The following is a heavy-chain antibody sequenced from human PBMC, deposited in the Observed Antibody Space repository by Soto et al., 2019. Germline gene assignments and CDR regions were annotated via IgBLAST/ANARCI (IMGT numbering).Heavy chain of an antibody. J-gene: IGHJ4*02. CDR1: GFTFGDYA. D-gene: IGHD2-21*01. CDR2: ISSKAYGGTT. V-gene: IGHV3-49*03. Sequence: PGGSLRLSCTASGFTFGDYAMSWFRQAPGKGLEWVGFISSKAYGGTTEYAASVKGRFTISRDDSKSIAYLQMNSLKTEDTAVYYCTRVILVVIAIEYWRQGPLVNVSS. CDR3: TRVILVVIAIEY.